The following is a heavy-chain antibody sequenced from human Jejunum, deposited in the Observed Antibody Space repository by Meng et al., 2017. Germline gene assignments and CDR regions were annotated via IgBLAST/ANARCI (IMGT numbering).Heavy chain of an antibody. Sequence: GGSLRLSCAASGFTFSDNYMSWIRQAPGKGMEWVSYISSGGTTIYYADSVKGRFTISRDNAKNSLYLQMNSLRAEDTAVYYCARSGPTDYWGQGTLVTVSS. CDR1: GFTFSDNY. D-gene: IGHD6-25*01. CDR2: ISSGGTTI. V-gene: IGHV3-11*04. J-gene: IGHJ4*02. CDR3: ARSGPTDY.